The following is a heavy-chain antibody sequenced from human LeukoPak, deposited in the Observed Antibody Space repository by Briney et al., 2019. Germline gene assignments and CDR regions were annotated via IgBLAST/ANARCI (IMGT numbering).Heavy chain of an antibody. CDR1: GYTFTSYY. CDR2: INPSGGST. D-gene: IGHD6-13*01. Sequence: GASVKVSCKASGYTFTSYYMHWVRQAPGQGLEWMGIINPSGGSTSYAQKFQGRVTMTRDMSTSTVYMELSSLRSEDTAIYYCVREGRGVPGAIAAVKGFDYWGQGTLVTVSS. J-gene: IGHJ4*02. CDR3: VREGRGVPGAIAAVKGFDY. V-gene: IGHV1-46*01.